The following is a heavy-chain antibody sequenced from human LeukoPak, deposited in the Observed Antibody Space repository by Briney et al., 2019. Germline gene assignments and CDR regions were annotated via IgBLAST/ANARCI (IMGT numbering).Heavy chain of an antibody. J-gene: IGHJ6*03. CDR2: IYYSGST. CDR1: GGSISSYY. CDR3: ARTPHAYYDSSGYYYYYYYMDV. V-gene: IGHV4-59*01. Sequence: SETLSLTCTVSGGSISSYYWSWIRQPPGKGLEWIGYIYYSGSTNYNPSLKSRVTISVDTSKNQFSLKLSSVTAADTAVYYCARTPHAYYDSSGYYYYYYYMDVWGKGTTVTISS. D-gene: IGHD3-22*01.